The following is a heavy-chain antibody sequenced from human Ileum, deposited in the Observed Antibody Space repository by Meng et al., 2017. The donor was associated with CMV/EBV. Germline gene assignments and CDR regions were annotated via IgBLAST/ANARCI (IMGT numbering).Heavy chain of an antibody. CDR2: ISGSGSNT. D-gene: IGHD2-2*01. V-gene: IGHV3-23*01. CDR1: GFTFKTHV. J-gene: IGHJ6*02. Sequence: GESLKISCGASGFTFKTHVMNWVRQAPGKGPEWVSSISGSGSNTYYADSVKGRFTISRDNSKNTFYLQMNSLRGEDTAIYYCTKNVKGGYCTSTSYFLPGMDVWGQGTTVTVSS. CDR3: TKNVKGGYCTSTSYFLPGMDV.